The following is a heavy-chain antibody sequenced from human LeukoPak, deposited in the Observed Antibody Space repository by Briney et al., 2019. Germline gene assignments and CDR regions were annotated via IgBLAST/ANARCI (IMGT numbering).Heavy chain of an antibody. Sequence: PSETLSLTCTVSGGSISSGGYYWSWIRQHPGKGLEWIGYIYYSGSTYYNSSLKSRVTISVDTSKNQFSLKLSSVTAADTAVYYCARVPIVGALGADYWGQGTLVTVSS. CDR2: IYYSGST. CDR3: ARVPIVGALGADY. V-gene: IGHV4-31*03. J-gene: IGHJ4*02. D-gene: IGHD1-26*01. CDR1: GGSISSGGYY.